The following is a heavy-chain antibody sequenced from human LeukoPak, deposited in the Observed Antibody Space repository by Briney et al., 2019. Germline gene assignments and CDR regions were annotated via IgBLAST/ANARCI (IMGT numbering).Heavy chain of an antibody. CDR2: IYHSGST. Sequence: PSQTRSLTRTVSGGSISSGGYYWSWIRQPPGKGLEWIGYIYHSGSTYYNPSLKSRVTISVDRSKNQFSLKLSSVTAADTAVYYCARGGLDFWSGTPDAFDIWGQGTMVTVSS. CDR3: ARGGLDFWSGTPDAFDI. V-gene: IGHV4-30-2*01. CDR1: GGSISSGGYY. D-gene: IGHD3-3*01. J-gene: IGHJ3*02.